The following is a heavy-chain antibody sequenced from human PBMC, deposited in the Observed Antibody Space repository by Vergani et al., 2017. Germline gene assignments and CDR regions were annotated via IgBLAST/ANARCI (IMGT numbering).Heavy chain of an antibody. J-gene: IGHJ4*02. CDR1: GDSISSNNC. CDR3: ATIGYRRWGYYFDY. CDR2: ICHTEDT. V-gene: IGHV4-4*03. Sequence: QVQLQESGPGLVKPPGTLSLTCVVSGDSISSNNCWTWVRQPPGKGLGWIGEICHTEDTKYSPSLKSRVTVSVDESRNLFSLRLTSVTAADTSVYYCATIGYRRWGYYFDYWGQGILVTVSS. D-gene: IGHD2-2*02.